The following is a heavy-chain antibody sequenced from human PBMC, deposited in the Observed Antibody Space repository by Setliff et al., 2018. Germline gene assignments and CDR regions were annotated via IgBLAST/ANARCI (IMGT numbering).Heavy chain of an antibody. V-gene: IGHV4-61*09. CDR3: ARPYCSGGSCYSGWFDP. CDR2: IYTSGST. D-gene: IGHD2-15*01. Sequence: SETLSLTCTVSDDSISSRHYYWSWVRQPAGKGLEWIGHIYTSGSTNYNPSLKSRVTISVDTSKNQFSLKLSSVTAADTAVYYCARPYCSGGSCYSGWFDPWGQGTLVTVSS. CDR1: DDSISSRHYY. J-gene: IGHJ5*02.